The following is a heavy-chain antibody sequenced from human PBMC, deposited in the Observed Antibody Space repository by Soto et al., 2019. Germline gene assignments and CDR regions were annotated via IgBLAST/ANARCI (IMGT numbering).Heavy chain of an antibody. CDR1: GDTFSNYA. V-gene: IGHV1-69*13. J-gene: IGHJ6*02. CDR3: ARFKVGTTTDYYYGMDV. Sequence: SVKVSCKASGDTFSNYAICWVRQAPGQGLEWVGGIIPILGSANYAQKFQGRVTISADGSTNTANLELSSLRSEDTAVYYCARFKVGTTTDYYYGMDVWGQGTTVTVSS. CDR2: IIPILGSA. D-gene: IGHD1-26*01.